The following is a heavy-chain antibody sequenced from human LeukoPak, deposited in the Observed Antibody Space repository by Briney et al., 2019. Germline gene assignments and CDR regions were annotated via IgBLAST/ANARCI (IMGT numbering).Heavy chain of an antibody. J-gene: IGHJ3*02. CDR1: GFTFSSYA. V-gene: IGHV3-23*01. CDR2: ISGSGGST. CDR3: AKSTASRDFDM. Sequence: GGSLRLSCAASGFTFSSYAMSWVRQAPGKGLEWVSAISGSGGSTYYADSVKGRFTISRDKSKNTLYLQMNSLKTEDTAVYYCAKSTASRDFDMWGQGTMVTVSS.